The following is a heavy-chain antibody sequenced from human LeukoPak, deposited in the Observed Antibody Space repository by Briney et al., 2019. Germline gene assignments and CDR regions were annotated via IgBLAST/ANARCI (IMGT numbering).Heavy chain of an antibody. CDR3: ARDLAVDGTDGWFDP. J-gene: IGHJ5*02. V-gene: IGHV1-58*01. CDR1: GFTFTSSA. CDR2: IVVGSGNT. Sequence: SVKVSRKASGFTFTSSAVQWVRQARGQRLEWIGWIVVGSGNTNYAQKFQERVTITRDMSTSTAYMELSSLRSEDTAVYYCARDLAVDGTDGWFDPWGQGTLVTVSS. D-gene: IGHD1-14*01.